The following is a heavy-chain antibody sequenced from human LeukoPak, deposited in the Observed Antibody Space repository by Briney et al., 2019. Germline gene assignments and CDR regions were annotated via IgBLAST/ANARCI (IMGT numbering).Heavy chain of an antibody. V-gene: IGHV3-21*01. CDR1: GFTFSSYS. J-gene: IGHJ4*02. D-gene: IGHD2-2*01. CDR2: ISSSSSYI. Sequence: AGGSLRLSCAASGFTFSSYSMNWVRQAPGKGLEWVSSISSSSSYIYYADSVKGRFTISRDNAKNSLYLQMNSLRAEDTAVYYCARGDAVPAAMMGFDYWGQGTLVTVSS. CDR3: ARGDAVPAAMMGFDY.